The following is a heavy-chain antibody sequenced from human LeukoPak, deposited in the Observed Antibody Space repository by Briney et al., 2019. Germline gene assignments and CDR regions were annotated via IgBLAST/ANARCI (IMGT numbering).Heavy chain of an antibody. V-gene: IGHV4-31*03. CDR3: ARDLLAHCTGGSCSRHRYFDF. D-gene: IGHD2-15*01. CDR2: ISYSGRT. CDR1: GDSISSGYSS. Sequence: PSETLSLTCTVSGDSISSGYSSWSWIRQHPGKGLEYIGYISYSGRTYSSPSLKSRVTISVDTSKNQFSLKLSSVTAADTAVYYCARDLLAHCTGGSCSRHRYFDFWGQGTLVTVSS. J-gene: IGHJ4*02.